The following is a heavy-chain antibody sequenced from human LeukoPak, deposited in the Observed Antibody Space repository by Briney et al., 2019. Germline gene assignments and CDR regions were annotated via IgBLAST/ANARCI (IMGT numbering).Heavy chain of an antibody. J-gene: IGHJ4*02. V-gene: IGHV1-46*01. CDR3: ARLDPNSSSWYSSLDY. CDR1: GYTFTSHY. Sequence: ASVKVSCKASGYTFTSHYIHWVRQAPGQGLEWMGIIYPGGGSTSYAQKFQGRVTITADESTSTAYMELSSLRSEDTAVYYCARLDPNSSSWYSSLDYWGQGTLVTVSS. D-gene: IGHD6-13*01. CDR2: IYPGGGST.